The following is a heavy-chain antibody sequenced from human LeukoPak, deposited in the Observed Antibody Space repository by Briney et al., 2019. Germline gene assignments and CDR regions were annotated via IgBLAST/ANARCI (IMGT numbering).Heavy chain of an antibody. CDR1: RFTFRSYR. CDR2: INSSSYI. D-gene: IGHD5-12*01. CDR3: ARDGRGSGYDEIDY. Sequence: GGSLRLSRPASRFTFRSYRLNWLRQAPGRGLEGVSSINSSSYIYYADSVKGRFTISRDNAKNSLYLQMNSLRAEDTAVYYCARDGRGSGYDEIDYWGQGTLVTVSS. V-gene: IGHV3-21*01. J-gene: IGHJ4*02.